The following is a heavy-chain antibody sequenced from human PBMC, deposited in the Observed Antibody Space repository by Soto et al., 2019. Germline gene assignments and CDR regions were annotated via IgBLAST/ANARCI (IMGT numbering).Heavy chain of an antibody. CDR2: ISGSGRTI. J-gene: IGHJ4*02. CDR1: GFTLSSYE. Sequence: GGSLRLSCAASGFTLSSYEMNWVRQAPGKGLEWVSYISGSGRTIYYAGSVKGRFTISRDNAKNSLYLQMNSLRAEDTAVYYCARSGTYEPLYYWGQGTLVTVSS. D-gene: IGHD1-26*01. V-gene: IGHV3-48*03. CDR3: ARSGTYEPLYY.